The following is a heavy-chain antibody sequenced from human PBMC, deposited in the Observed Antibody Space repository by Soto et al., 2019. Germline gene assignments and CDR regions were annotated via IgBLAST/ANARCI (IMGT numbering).Heavy chain of an antibody. CDR2: VLKSGST. J-gene: IGHJ4*01. CDR3: VAVTAIRPILDY. D-gene: IGHD2-21*02. CDR1: GGSIASNTLY. V-gene: IGHV4-39*02. Sequence: QLLLQASGPGLVRPSETLSLTCGVSGGSIASNTLYWCWISQTPGRGLEWIGSVLKSGSTYYNPSFKSRLAISVDTSTNHFSLTLTSVTATDTAVYYCVAVTAIRPILDYRGHGGLVSVSS.